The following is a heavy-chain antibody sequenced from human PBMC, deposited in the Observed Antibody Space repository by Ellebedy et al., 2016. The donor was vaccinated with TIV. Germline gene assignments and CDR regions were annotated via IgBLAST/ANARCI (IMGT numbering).Heavy chain of an antibody. J-gene: IGHJ3*01. CDR1: GFSFNSYW. CDR3: ATDGSYGDYLSPAHAFVF. CDR2: INQDGSQK. D-gene: IGHD4-17*01. V-gene: IGHV3-7*01. Sequence: GGSLRLSCAASGFSFNSYWMSWVRQAPGKGLEWLANINQDGSQKYYVDSVKGRFTISRDNAKNSLYLQMNSLRAEDTALYYCATDGSYGDYLSPAHAFVFWGQGTMVTVSS.